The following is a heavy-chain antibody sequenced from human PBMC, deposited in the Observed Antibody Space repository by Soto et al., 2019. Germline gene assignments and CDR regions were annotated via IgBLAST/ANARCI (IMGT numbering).Heavy chain of an antibody. CDR2: ISAYNGNT. CDR1: GYTFTSYG. J-gene: IGHJ6*02. D-gene: IGHD5-18*01. Sequence: RASVKVSCKASGYTFTSYGISWVRQAPGQGLEWMGWISAYNGNTNYAQKLQGRVTMTTDTSTSTAYMELRSLRSDDTAVYYCARGGYSYGYRFYYYYYGMDVWGQGTTVTVSS. V-gene: IGHV1-18*04. CDR3: ARGGYSYGYRFYYYYYGMDV.